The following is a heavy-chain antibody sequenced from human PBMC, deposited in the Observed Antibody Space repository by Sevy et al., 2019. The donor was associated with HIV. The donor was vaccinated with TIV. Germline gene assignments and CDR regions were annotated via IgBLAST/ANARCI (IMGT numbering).Heavy chain of an antibody. D-gene: IGHD3-10*01. V-gene: IGHV3-48*02. CDR1: GFTFSISD. J-gene: IGHJ4*02. CDR3: ASGSNHKNFDY. Sequence: GGSLILSCAASGFTFSISDMNWVRQAPGKGLEWVSFISSRSSTIYYADSVKGRFTISRDNAKNSLYLQMNSLRDDDTAVYFCASGSNHKNFDYWGQGTLVTVSS. CDR2: ISSRSSTI.